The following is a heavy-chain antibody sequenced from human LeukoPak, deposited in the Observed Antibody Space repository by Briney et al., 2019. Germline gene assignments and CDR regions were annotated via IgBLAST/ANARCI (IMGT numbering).Heavy chain of an antibody. CDR1: GFTFSSYS. Sequence: GGSLRLSCAASGFTFSSYSMNWVRQAPGKGLEWVSSISSSSYIYYADSVKGRFTISRDNAKNSLYLQMNSLRAEDTAVYYCARDLVTMVRGVMDPDYWGQGTLVTVSS. CDR2: ISSSSYI. D-gene: IGHD3-10*01. J-gene: IGHJ4*02. CDR3: ARDLVTMVRGVMDPDY. V-gene: IGHV3-21*01.